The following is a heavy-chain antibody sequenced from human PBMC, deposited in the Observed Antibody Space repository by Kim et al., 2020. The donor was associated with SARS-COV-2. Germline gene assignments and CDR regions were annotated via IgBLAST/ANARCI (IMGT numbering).Heavy chain of an antibody. J-gene: IGHJ4*02. V-gene: IGHV6-1*01. CDR2: TYYKSKWYN. CDR1: GDSVSSNSAA. D-gene: IGHD6-19*01. CDR3: ARGMEYSSGWYYFDY. Sequence: SQTLSLTCVISGDSVSSNSAAWNWIRQSPSRGLEWLGRTYYKSKWYNDYALSVRSRIIVNPDTSKNQFSLQLSSVTPEDTALYYCARGMEYSSGWYYFDYWGQGTLVTVSS.